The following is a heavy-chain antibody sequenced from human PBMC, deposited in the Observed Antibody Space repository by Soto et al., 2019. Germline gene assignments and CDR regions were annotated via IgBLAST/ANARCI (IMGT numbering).Heavy chain of an antibody. J-gene: IGHJ5*02. D-gene: IGHD1-26*01. CDR2: ISDSGGST. Sequence: GGSLRLSCAASGFTFSIYAMSWVRQAPGKGLGWVSAISDSGGSTYYADSVKGRFTISRDNSKNTLYLQMNSLRAEDTAVYYCAKSPLVGATRYRWFDPWGQGTLVTVSS. CDR3: AKSPLVGATRYRWFDP. V-gene: IGHV3-23*01. CDR1: GFTFSIYA.